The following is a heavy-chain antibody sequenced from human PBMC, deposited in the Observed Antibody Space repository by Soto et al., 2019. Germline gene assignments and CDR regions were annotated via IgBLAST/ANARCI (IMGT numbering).Heavy chain of an antibody. J-gene: IGHJ6*03. CDR1: GYTFTDYW. CDR3: ARQPSNFRYYYNSKDG. V-gene: IGHV5-51*01. D-gene: IGHD4-4*01. Sequence: GASLKISCKGSGYTFTDYWIGWVRQLPGKGLEWMGIIYPGDSDTRYSPSFQGHVTITVDKSTSTAYLQWNTLKASDTAMSYCARQPSNFRYYYNSKDGMRQVTTITFSS. CDR2: IYPGDSDT.